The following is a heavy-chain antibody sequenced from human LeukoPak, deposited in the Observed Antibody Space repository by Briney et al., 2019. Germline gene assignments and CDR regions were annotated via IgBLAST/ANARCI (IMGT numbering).Heavy chain of an antibody. CDR1: GFTFSSYE. CDR2: ISGSGGST. Sequence: GGSLRLSCAASGFTFSSYEMNWVRQAPGKGLEWVSAISGSGGSTYYADSVKGRFTISRDNSKNTLYLQMNSLRAEDTAVYYCAKVRPKYYYGSGSYWYFDLWGRGTLVTVSS. J-gene: IGHJ2*01. D-gene: IGHD3-10*01. V-gene: IGHV3-23*01. CDR3: AKVRPKYYYGSGSYWYFDL.